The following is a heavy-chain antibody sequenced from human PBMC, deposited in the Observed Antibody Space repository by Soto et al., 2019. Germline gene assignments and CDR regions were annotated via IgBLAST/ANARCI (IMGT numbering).Heavy chain of an antibody. D-gene: IGHD1-1*01. Sequence: QVQLVESGGGVVQPGRSLRLSCAASGFTFSSYAMHWVRQAPGKGLEWVAVISYDGSNKYYADSVKGRFTISRDNSKNXLXLXXNSLRTEDTDVYYCARDRLRYNWNDFPYYYYGMDVWGQGTTVTVSS. CDR3: ARDRLRYNWNDFPYYYYGMDV. CDR1: GFTFSSYA. CDR2: ISYDGSNK. V-gene: IGHV3-30-3*01. J-gene: IGHJ6*02.